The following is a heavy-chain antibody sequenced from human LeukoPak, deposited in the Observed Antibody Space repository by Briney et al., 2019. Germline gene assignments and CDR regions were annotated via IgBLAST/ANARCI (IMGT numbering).Heavy chain of an antibody. CDR1: GGSISSYY. D-gene: IGHD6-19*01. Sequence: PSETLSLTCTVSGGSISSYYWSWIRQPPGKGLEWIGYIYYSGSTNYNPSLKSRVAMSVDTSKNYFSLKLTSVTAADTAVYYCASGGMAGRWPLNYWGRGTLVTASS. V-gene: IGHV4-59*12. J-gene: IGHJ4*02. CDR2: IYYSGST. CDR3: ASGGMAGRWPLNY.